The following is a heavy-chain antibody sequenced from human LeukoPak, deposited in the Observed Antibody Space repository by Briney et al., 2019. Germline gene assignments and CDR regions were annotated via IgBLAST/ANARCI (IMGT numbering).Heavy chain of an antibody. CDR1: GFTFSSYS. Sequence: PGGSLRLSCAASGFTFSSYSMNWVRQAPGKGPEWVSSISSSSSYIYYADSVKGRFTISRDNAKNSLYLQMNSLRAVDTAVYYCARDGEYYDSSGYYTYWGQGTLVTVSS. CDR2: ISSSSSYI. V-gene: IGHV3-21*01. CDR3: ARDGEYYDSSGYYTY. D-gene: IGHD3-22*01. J-gene: IGHJ4*02.